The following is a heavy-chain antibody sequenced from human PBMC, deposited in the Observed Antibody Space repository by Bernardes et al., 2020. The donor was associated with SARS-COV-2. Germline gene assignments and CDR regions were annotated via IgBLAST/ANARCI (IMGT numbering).Heavy chain of an antibody. V-gene: IGHV4-34*01. Sequence: TLSLTCAVYGGSFSGYYWSWIRQPPGKGLEWIGEINHSGSTNYNPSLKSRVTISVDTSKNQFSLKLSSVTAADTAVYYCAQYYYDSSGYYVGDYWGQGTLVTVSS. CDR3: AQYYYDSSGYYVGDY. J-gene: IGHJ4*02. D-gene: IGHD3-22*01. CDR2: INHSGST. CDR1: GGSFSGYY.